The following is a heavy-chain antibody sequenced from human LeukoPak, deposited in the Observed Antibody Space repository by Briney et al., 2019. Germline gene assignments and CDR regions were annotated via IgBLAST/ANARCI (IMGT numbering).Heavy chain of an antibody. D-gene: IGHD3-3*01. J-gene: IGHJ6*03. V-gene: IGHV1-46*01. CDR1: GYTFTSYY. CDR3: ARARYEARIWPKSRYDYYHYMDV. Sequence: ASVKVSCKASGYTFTSYYIHWVRQAPGQGLEWMGLINPSGGSTNYAQKFQGRVTISRDTSASTAYMELSSLRSEDVAVYYCARARYEARIWPKSRYDYYHYMDVWGKGTTVTVSS. CDR2: INPSGGST.